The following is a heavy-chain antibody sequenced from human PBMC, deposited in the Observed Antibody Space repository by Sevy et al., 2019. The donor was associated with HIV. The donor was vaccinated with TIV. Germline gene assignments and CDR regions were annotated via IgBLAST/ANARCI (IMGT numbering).Heavy chain of an antibody. CDR2: ITNDGTNK. CDR1: GFSFTAYA. Sequence: GGSLRLSCAASGFSFTAYAIHWVRQAPGKGLEWLAVITNDGTNKFYADSVKGRFIVSRDNSRNTLSLQMDSLSTEDTAIYYCAKAGDLGPFDFWGLGTRVTVSS. J-gene: IGHJ4*02. V-gene: IGHV3-30*18. D-gene: IGHD3-16*01. CDR3: AKAGDLGPFDF.